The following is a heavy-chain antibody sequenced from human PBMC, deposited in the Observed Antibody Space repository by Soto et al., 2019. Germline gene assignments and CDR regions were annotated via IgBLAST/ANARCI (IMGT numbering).Heavy chain of an antibody. CDR2: ISPNVGAT. V-gene: IGHV3-23*01. Sequence: EVHLLESGGGLVQPGGSLRLSCAASEFTFSSYAMTWVRLAPGKGLEWVSSISPNVGATYYADAVKGRFTISRDNSKNTLYLQMTSPRADDTALYYCAKSGSHSYFDYWGQGTLVTVSS. J-gene: IGHJ4*02. CDR3: AKSGSHSYFDY. CDR1: EFTFSSYA. D-gene: IGHD1-26*01.